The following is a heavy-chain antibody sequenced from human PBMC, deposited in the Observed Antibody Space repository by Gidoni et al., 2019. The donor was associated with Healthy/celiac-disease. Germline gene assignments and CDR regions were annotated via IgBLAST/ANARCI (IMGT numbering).Heavy chain of an antibody. Sequence: EVQLVESGGGLVQPGGSRRLSCAASGFTVSSNYMSWVRQAPGKGLEWVSVIYSGGSTYYADSVKGRFTISRDNSKNTLYLQMNSLRAEDTAVYYCARALVDTAMAVDYWGQGTLVTVSS. J-gene: IGHJ4*02. CDR1: GFTVSSNY. D-gene: IGHD5-18*01. CDR3: ARALVDTAMAVDY. V-gene: IGHV3-66*02. CDR2: IYSGGST.